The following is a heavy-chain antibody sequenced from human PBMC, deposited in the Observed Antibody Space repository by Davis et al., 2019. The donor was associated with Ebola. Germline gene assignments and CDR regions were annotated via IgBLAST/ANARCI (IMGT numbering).Heavy chain of an antibody. J-gene: IGHJ6*02. CDR1: GYTFTSYG. CDR2: ISAYNGNT. D-gene: IGHD5-18*01. Sequence: ASVKVSCKASGYTFTSYGISWVRQAPGQGLEWMGWISAYNGNTNYAQKLQGRVTMTTDTSTSTAYMELRSLRSDDTAVYYCARMEALAMVFSGMDVWGQGTTVTVSS. CDR3: ARMEALAMVFSGMDV. V-gene: IGHV1-18*01.